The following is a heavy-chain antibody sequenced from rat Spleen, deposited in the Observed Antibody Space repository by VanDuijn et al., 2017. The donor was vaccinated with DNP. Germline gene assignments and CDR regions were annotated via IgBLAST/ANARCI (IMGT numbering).Heavy chain of an antibody. CDR3: ARDNYSSYMPYYYVMDA. D-gene: IGHD1-2*01. CDR2: ISYDGEST. Sequence: EVQLVESGGGLVQPGRSLKLSCAASGFTFSDYYMAWVRQAPTKGLECVAYISYDGESTYYGDSVKGRFTISRDNAKSTLYLQMNSLRSEDMATYYCARDNYSSYMPYYYVMDAWGQGTSVTVSS. J-gene: IGHJ4*01. CDR1: GFTFSDYY. V-gene: IGHV5-22*01.